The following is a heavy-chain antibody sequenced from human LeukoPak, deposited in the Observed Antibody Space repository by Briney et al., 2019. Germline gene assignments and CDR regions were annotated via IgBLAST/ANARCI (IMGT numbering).Heavy chain of an antibody. V-gene: IGHV1-69*13. Sequence: ASVKVSCKASGGTFCSYAISWVRQAPGQGLEWMGGIIPIFGTANYAQKFQGRVTITADESTSTAYMELSSLRSEDTAVYYCARFSSRVNYGMDVWGQGTTVTVSS. CDR2: IIPIFGTA. CDR3: ARFSSRVNYGMDV. CDR1: GGTFCSYA. D-gene: IGHD2-8*01. J-gene: IGHJ6*02.